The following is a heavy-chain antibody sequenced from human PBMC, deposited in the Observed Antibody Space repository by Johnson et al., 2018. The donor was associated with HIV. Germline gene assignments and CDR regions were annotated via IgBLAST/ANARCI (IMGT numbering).Heavy chain of an antibody. J-gene: IGHJ3*02. V-gene: IGHV3-66*01. CDR1: GFTVSSNY. Sequence: VQLVESGGGVDQPGGSLRLSCAASGFTVSSNYMSWVRQAPGKGLEWVSVIYSGGSTYYADSVKGRFTISRDNSKNTLYLQMNSLRAEDTAVYYGASGEYSSGLTDAFDIWGQGTMVTVSS. CDR3: ASGEYSSGLTDAFDI. CDR2: IYSGGST. D-gene: IGHD6-19*01.